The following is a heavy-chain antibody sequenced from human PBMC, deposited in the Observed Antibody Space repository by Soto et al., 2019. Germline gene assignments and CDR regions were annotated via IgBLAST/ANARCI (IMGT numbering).Heavy chain of an antibody. CDR3: ARVGIAAAGLYYYYYYGMEV. Sequence: GGSMRLSCAASGFTFSSYGMHWVRQATGKGLEWVAVIWYDGSNKYYADSVKGRFTISRDNSKNTLYLQMNSLRAEDTAVYYCARVGIAAAGLYYYYYYGMEVWGQGTTVTVSS. D-gene: IGHD6-13*01. V-gene: IGHV3-33*08. J-gene: IGHJ6*02. CDR1: GFTFSSYG. CDR2: IWYDGSNK.